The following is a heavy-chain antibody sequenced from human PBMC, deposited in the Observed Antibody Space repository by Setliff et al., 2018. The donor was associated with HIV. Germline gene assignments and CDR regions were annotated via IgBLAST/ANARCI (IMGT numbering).Heavy chain of an antibody. Sequence: SETLSLTCTVSGGSISSGGYYWSWIRQHPGKGLEWIGYIYYSGSTYYNPSLKSRLTMSVDTSKNQFSLKLNSVTAADTAVYYCARGWGAGSYSRPSWFDPWGQGTLVTVSS. D-gene: IGHD3-10*01. CDR3: ARGWGAGSYSRPSWFDP. V-gene: IGHV4-31*03. J-gene: IGHJ5*02. CDR2: IYYSGST. CDR1: GGSISSGGYY.